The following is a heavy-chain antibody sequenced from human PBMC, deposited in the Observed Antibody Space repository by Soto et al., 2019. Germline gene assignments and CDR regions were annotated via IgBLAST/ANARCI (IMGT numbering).Heavy chain of an antibody. CDR1: GYSFTSYW. D-gene: IGHD6-19*01. CDR2: IDPSDSYT. J-gene: IGHJ3*02. V-gene: IGHV5-10-1*01. CDR3: ARHRQWLVQGEDAFDI. Sequence: GESLKISCKGSGYSFTSYWISWVRQMPGKGLEWMGRIDPSDSYTNYSPSFQGHVTISADKSISTAYLQWSSLKASDTAMYYCARHRQWLVQGEDAFDIWGQGTMVTV.